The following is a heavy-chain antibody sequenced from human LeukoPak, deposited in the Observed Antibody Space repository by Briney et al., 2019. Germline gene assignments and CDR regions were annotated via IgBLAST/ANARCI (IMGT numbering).Heavy chain of an antibody. CDR1: GGSISSSSYY. J-gene: IGHJ4*02. D-gene: IGHD3-3*01. CDR3: ARLDRNYDFWSGYYRDFDY. Sequence: SETLSLTCTVSGGSISSSSYYWGRIRQPPGKGLEWIGSIYYSGSTYYNPSLKSRVTISVDTSKNQFSLKLSSVTAADTAVYYCARLDRNYDFWSGYYRDFDYWGQGTLVTVSS. CDR2: IYYSGST. V-gene: IGHV4-39*01.